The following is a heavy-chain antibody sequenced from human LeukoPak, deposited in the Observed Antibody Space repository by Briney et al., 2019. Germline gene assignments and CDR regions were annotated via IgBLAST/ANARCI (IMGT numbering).Heavy chain of an antibody. J-gene: IGHJ5*02. D-gene: IGHD6-19*01. Sequence: PGESLKISCKGSGSSFTSYWIGWVRQMPGKGLGWMGIIYPGDSDTRYSPSFQGQVTISAAKSISTAYLQWSSLKASAPAMYYCMRQRGVRAVAAYCREGCPVTVSGVSASDP. CDR3: MRQRGVRAVAAYCREGCPVTVSGVSASDP. CDR1: GSSFTSYW. CDR2: IYPGDSDT. V-gene: IGHV5-51*01.